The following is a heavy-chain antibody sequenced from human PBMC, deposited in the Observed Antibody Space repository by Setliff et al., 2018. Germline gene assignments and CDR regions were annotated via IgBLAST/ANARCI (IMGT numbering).Heavy chain of an antibody. D-gene: IGHD6-6*01. J-gene: IGHJ4*02. Sequence: SETLSLTCTVPGGSISDNGYFWGWVRQPPGKGLEWIGNIYFGGNTYFNPSFKSRLTISVDTSKNQFSPNLRSVTAADTAVYYCARARNVAARLFDSWGQGTLVTVSS. V-gene: IGHV4-39*07. CDR3: ARARNVAARLFDS. CDR2: IYFGGNT. CDR1: GGSISDNGYF.